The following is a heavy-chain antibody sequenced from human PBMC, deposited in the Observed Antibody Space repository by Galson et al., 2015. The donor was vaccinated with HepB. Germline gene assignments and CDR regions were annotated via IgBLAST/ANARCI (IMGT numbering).Heavy chain of an antibody. Sequence: SVKVSCKASGFTFSNSAVQWVRQARGQGLEWVGWIVVGNGNTNYAPEFQGRLTITRDTSTATTYIELSSLRFEDTAVYYCTTPDAFQFDNRTYDPTMYSFDYWGQGTLISVSS. CDR1: GFTFSNSA. CDR2: IVVGNGNT. J-gene: IGHJ4*02. CDR3: TTPDAFQFDNRTYDPTMYSFDY. D-gene: IGHD2/OR15-2a*01. V-gene: IGHV1-58*01.